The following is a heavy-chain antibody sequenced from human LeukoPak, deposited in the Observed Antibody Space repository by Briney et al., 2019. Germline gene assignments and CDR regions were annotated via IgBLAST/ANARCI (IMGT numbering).Heavy chain of an antibody. V-gene: IGHV3-48*02. CDR1: GFTFSAYN. CDR3: ARDIQGSFNY. Sequence: PGGSLRLSCAASGFTFSAYNMNWVRQAPGKGLEWFSYISSSRGTIYYADSVKGRFTISRDNAKNSLYLQMNSLRDEDTAVYYCARDIQGSFNYWGQGTLVTVSS. J-gene: IGHJ4*02. CDR2: ISSSRGTI.